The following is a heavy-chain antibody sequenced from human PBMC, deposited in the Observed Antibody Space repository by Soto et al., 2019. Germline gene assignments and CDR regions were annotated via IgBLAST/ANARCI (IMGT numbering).Heavy chain of an antibody. V-gene: IGHV1-18*01. Sequence: ASVKVSCKASGYTFTSYGISWVRQAPGQGPEWMGWISAYNGNTNYAQELQGRVTMTTDTSTSTAYMELRSLRSDDTAVYYCARAFGSAIVVVTYYFDYWGQGTLVTVSS. CDR3: ARAFGSAIVVVTYYFDY. CDR1: GYTFTSYG. D-gene: IGHD3-22*01. J-gene: IGHJ4*02. CDR2: ISAYNGNT.